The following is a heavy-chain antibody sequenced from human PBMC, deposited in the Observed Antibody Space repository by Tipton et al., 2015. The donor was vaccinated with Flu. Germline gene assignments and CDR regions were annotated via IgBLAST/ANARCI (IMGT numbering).Heavy chain of an antibody. CDR1: GFMFSGYG. Sequence: SLRLSCAASGFMFSGYGMHWVRQAPGMGLEWVAFIRHDESDKYYADSVKGRFTISRDNSKNALYLAINSLRTEDTAVYYCAKDGWDTSGWYPFDYWGQGTLVTASS. CDR3: AKDGWDTSGWYPFDY. CDR2: IRHDESDK. V-gene: IGHV3-30*02. J-gene: IGHJ4*02. D-gene: IGHD6-19*01.